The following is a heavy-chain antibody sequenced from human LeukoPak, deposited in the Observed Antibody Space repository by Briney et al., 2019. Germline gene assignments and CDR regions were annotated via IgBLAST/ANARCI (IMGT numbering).Heavy chain of an antibody. D-gene: IGHD3-10*01. J-gene: IGHJ4*02. CDR1: GFTFSSYA. CDR3: ARTLYGSGTGYFDY. CDR2: ISGSGGST. V-gene: IGHV3-23*01. Sequence: GGSLRLSCAASGFTFSSYAMSWVRQAPGKGLEWVSAISGSGGSTYYADSVKGRFTIFRDNAKNSLYLQMNSLRAEDTAVYYCARTLYGSGTGYFDYWGQGTLVTVSS.